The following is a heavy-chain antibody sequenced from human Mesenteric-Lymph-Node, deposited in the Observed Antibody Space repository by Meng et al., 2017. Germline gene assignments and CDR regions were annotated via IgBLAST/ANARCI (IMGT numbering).Heavy chain of an antibody. J-gene: IGHJ5*02. Sequence: VQLQPVDAGLLLPPETLSRSCAVYVASFRDCYWSWIRQPPGKGLEWIGEINHSGSTNYPPSLKSRATISVDTSKNQFALKLSSVTAPDTAVYYCARHSYHSCFDPWGQGTLVTVSS. CDR2: INHSGST. CDR3: ARHSYHSCFDP. V-gene: IGHV4-34*01. CDR1: VASFRDCY. D-gene: IGHD2-2*01.